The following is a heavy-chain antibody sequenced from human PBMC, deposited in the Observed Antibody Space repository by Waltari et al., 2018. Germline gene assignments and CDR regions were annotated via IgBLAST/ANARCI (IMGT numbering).Heavy chain of an antibody. CDR2: TRSKTYYGTA. CDR1: GFTFGAYG. D-gene: IGHD3-3*01. J-gene: IGHJ4*02. Sequence: EVRLVESGGGLGEPGRSLRLSCSTSGFTFGAYGISRVRQAPGKGLEWVGFTRSKTYYGTAEYAASMKGRFIISRDDSKSVAYLQMNNLKSEDTAVYYCARVEGSFWSGYRFDSWGQGTPVTVSS. CDR3: ARVEGSFWSGYRFDS. V-gene: IGHV3-49*04.